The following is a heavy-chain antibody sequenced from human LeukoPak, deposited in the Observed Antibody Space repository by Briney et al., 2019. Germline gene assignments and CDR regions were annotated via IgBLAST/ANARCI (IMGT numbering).Heavy chain of an antibody. CDR3: VRDTGRAAANR. V-gene: IGHV1-2*06. CDR1: GYTFTGYY. Sequence: ASVKVSCKASGYTFTGYYIHWVRQAPGQGLEWMGRINPNSGGTDFAQKFQGRVTLTRDTSITTAYMDLSTLRSDDTAVYYYVRDTGRAAANRWGQGTLVTVSS. D-gene: IGHD6-13*01. CDR2: INPNSGGT. J-gene: IGHJ4*02.